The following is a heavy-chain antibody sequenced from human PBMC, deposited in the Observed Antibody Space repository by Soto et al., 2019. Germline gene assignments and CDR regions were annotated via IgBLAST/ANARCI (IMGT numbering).Heavy chain of an antibody. Sequence: GGSLRLSSAASGVNFSSYGMSWVRQAPGKGLEWVSAISGSGGSTYYADSVKGRFTISRDNSKNTLYLQMNSLRAEDTAVYYCAKDPPKVQLWSQDDYWGQGTLVTVSS. CDR3: AKDPPKVQLWSQDDY. D-gene: IGHD5-18*01. V-gene: IGHV3-23*01. CDR1: GVNFSSYG. CDR2: ISGSGGST. J-gene: IGHJ4*02.